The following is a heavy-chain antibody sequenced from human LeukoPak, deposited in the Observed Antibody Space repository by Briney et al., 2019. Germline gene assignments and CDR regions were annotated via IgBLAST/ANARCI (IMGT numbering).Heavy chain of an antibody. CDR3: AKTDFWSGPAPYYFDY. V-gene: IGHV1-69*05. Sequence: GSSVKVSCKASGGTFSSYAISWVRRAPGQGLEWMGGIIPIFGTANYAQKFQGRVTITTDESMSTAYMELSSLRSEDTAVYYCAKTDFWSGPAPYYFDYWGQGTLVTVSS. D-gene: IGHD3-3*01. J-gene: IGHJ4*02. CDR1: GGTFSSYA. CDR2: IIPIFGTA.